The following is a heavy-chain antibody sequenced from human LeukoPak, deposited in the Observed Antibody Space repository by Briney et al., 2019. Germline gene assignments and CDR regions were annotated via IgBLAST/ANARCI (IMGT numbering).Heavy chain of an antibody. CDR1: GGSISSSNW. J-gene: IGHJ6*03. CDR3: ARGIEGSGIYYYYYYMDV. V-gene: IGHV4-4*02. Sequence: SGTLSLTCAVSGGSISSSNWWSWVRQPPGKGLEWIGEIYHSGSTNYNPSLKSRVTTSVDKSKNQFSLKMRSVTAADTAVYYCARGIEGSGIYYYYYYMDVWGKGTTVTISS. D-gene: IGHD3-10*01. CDR2: IYHSGST.